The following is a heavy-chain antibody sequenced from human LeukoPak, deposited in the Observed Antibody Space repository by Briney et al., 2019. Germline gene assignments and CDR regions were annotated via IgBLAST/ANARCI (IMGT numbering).Heavy chain of an antibody. CDR1: GFTFSSYS. V-gene: IGHV3-48*02. D-gene: IGHD6-13*01. Sequence: GGSLRLSCAASGFTFSSYSMNWVRQAPGKGLEWVSYISSTSSTKYYADSVKGRFTISRDNAKNSLSLQMNSLRDEDTAVYYCVRDRLYSSSWYHFDYWGQGTLVTVSS. J-gene: IGHJ4*02. CDR3: VRDRLYSSSWYHFDY. CDR2: ISSTSSTK.